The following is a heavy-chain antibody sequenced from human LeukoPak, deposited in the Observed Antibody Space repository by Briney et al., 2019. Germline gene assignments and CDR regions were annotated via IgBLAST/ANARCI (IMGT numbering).Heavy chain of an antibody. CDR2: INHSGST. Sequence: PSETLSLTCAVYGGSFSGYYWSWIRQPPGKGLEWIGEINHSGSTNYNPSLKSRVTISVDTSKNQFSLKLSSVTAADTAVYYCARGANGIQLWSNYYYYGMDVWGQGTTVTVSS. CDR1: GGSFSGYY. D-gene: IGHD5-18*01. CDR3: ARGANGIQLWSNYYYYGMDV. V-gene: IGHV4-34*01. J-gene: IGHJ6*02.